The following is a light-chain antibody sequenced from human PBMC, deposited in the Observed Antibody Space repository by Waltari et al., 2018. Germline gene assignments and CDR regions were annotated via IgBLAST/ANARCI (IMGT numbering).Light chain of an antibody. V-gene: IGKV1-5*03. J-gene: IGKJ1*01. Sequence: DIQMTQSPSTLSASVGDRVTITCRASQSISNWLAWYQQKPGKAPKLLISKASSLESGVPSRFSSSGSGTEFTLTINRLQPDDFATYYCQHYNNYPWTFGQGTKVEIK. CDR1: QSISNW. CDR3: QHYNNYPWT. CDR2: KAS.